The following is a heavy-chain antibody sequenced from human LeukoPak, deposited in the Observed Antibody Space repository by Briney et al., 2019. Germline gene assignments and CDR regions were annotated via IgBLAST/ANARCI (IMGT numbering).Heavy chain of an antibody. Sequence: SVKVSCKASGGTFSSYAFSWVRQAPGQGLEWMGGINPIFGTANYAQKFQGRVTITADESTSTAYMELSSLRSEDTAVYYCARALFNYYDSSGPSDYWGQGTLVTVSS. CDR3: ARALFNYYDSSGPSDY. D-gene: IGHD3-22*01. CDR1: GGTFSSYA. J-gene: IGHJ4*02. CDR2: INPIFGTA. V-gene: IGHV1-69*13.